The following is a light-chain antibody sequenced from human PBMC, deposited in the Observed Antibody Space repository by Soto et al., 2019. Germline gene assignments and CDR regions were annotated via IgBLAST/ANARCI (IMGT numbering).Light chain of an antibody. Sequence: QSVLTQPPSVSGSPGQSITLSCTGTSSDVGGYNYVSWYQQHPGKAPKLMIYDVSNRPSGVSNRFSGSKSGNTASLTISGLQAEDEADYYCSSYTSSSTRVFGTGTKVTVL. V-gene: IGLV2-14*01. CDR1: SSDVGGYNY. CDR2: DVS. J-gene: IGLJ1*01. CDR3: SSYTSSSTRV.